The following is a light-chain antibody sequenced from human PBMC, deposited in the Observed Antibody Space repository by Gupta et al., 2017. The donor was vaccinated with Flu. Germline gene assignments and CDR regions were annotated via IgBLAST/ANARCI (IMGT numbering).Light chain of an antibody. CDR1: SSDVGGYNY. CDR2: EVS. Sequence: QSALTQPASVSGSPGQSITISCTGTSSDVGGYNYVSWYQQHPGKAPKRRIYEVSNRPSGVSNRFSGSKSGNTASLTISGLQAEDEADYYCSSYTSSSTGVFGGGTKLTVL. V-gene: IGLV2-14*01. J-gene: IGLJ2*01. CDR3: SSYTSSSTGV.